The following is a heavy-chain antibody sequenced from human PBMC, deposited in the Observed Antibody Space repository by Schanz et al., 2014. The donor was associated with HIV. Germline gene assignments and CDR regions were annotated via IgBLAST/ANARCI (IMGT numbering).Heavy chain of an antibody. CDR1: GFTFSDHY. J-gene: IGHJ4*02. V-gene: IGHV3-33*08. D-gene: IGHD2-8*01. CDR3: ARDRMVYAQAPLYYFDY. CDR2: IWVDGTSK. Sequence: VHLVESGGGLVQPGGSLRLSCAASGFTFSDHYMDWVRQAPGKGLEWVAVIWVDGTSKFYADSVKGRFAISRDNSKNTLYLQMNSLRAEDTAVYYCARDRMVYAQAPLYYFDYWGQGTLVTVSS.